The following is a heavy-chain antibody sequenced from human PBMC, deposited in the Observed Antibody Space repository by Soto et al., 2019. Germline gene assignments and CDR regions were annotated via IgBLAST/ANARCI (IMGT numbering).Heavy chain of an antibody. CDR1: GFTFDSFA. Sequence: VQLLESGGDLVQPGGSLRLSRAASGFTFDSFAMTWVRQAPGKGLEWVSALSGVGDATNYADSVKGRFTISRDNSKNTLYLQINSLRPEDTAVYYCAKATNDWTYHFDYWGQGTPVTVSS. D-gene: IGHD3-9*01. V-gene: IGHV3-23*01. CDR3: AKATNDWTYHFDY. J-gene: IGHJ4*02. CDR2: LSGVGDAT.